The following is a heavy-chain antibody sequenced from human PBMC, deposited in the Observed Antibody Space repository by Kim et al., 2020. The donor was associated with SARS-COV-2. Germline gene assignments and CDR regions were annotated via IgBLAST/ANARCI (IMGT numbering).Heavy chain of an antibody. CDR3: ASGMRGSGWYEENYYYYGMDV. D-gene: IGHD6-19*01. Sequence: GGSLRLSCAASGFTVSSNYMSWVRQAPGKGLEWVSVIYSGGSTYYADSVKGRFTISRDNSKNTLYLQMNSLRAEDTAVYYCASGMRGSGWYEENYYYYGMDVWGQGTTVTVSS. CDR1: GFTVSSNY. CDR2: IYSGGST. V-gene: IGHV3-53*01. J-gene: IGHJ6*02.